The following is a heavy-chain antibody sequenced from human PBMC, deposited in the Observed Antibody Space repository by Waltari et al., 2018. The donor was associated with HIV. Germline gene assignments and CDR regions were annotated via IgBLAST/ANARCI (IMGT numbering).Heavy chain of an antibody. CDR1: GGSISSRSYY. D-gene: IGHD1-26*01. V-gene: IGHV4-39*01. J-gene: IGHJ4*02. CDR2: ISYSGTT. CDR3: VRQTTPPTTLIDY. Sequence: QLQLQESGPGLVKPSETLSLTCPVSGGSISSRSYYWGWIRQPPGKGLEWIGSISYSGTTYYNPSLKSRVTISVDTSKNQFSLKLSSVTAADTAVYYCVRQTTPPTTLIDYWGQGTLVTVSS.